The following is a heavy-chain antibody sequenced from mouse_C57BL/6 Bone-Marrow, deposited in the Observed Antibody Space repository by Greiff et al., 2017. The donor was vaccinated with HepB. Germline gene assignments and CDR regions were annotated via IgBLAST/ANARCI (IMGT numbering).Heavy chain of an antibody. J-gene: IGHJ3*01. D-gene: IGHD2-5*01. V-gene: IGHV3-6*01. CDR1: GYSITSGYY. CDR3: AGYSTQFAY. Sequence: EVKVEESGPGLVKPSQSLSLTCSVTGYSITSGYYWNWIRQFPGNKLEWMGYISYDGSNNYNPSLKNRISITRDTSKNQFFLKLNSVTTEDTATYYCAGYSTQFAYWGQGTLVTVSA. CDR2: ISYDGSN.